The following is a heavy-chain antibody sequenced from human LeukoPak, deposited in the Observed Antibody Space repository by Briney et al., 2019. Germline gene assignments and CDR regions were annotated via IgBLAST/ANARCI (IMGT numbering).Heavy chain of an antibody. CDR2: IYTSGST. V-gene: IGHV4-61*02. CDR1: GDSISSGNYY. J-gene: IGHJ4*02. Sequence: SETLSLTCTVSGDSISSGNYYWSWLRQPAGKGLEWLGRIYTSGSTNYNPSLKSRVTISVDTSKNQFSLKLSSVTAADTAVYYCARGGRRDGYNLLLFDYWGQGTLVTVSS. CDR3: ARGGRRDGYNLLLFDY. D-gene: IGHD5-24*01.